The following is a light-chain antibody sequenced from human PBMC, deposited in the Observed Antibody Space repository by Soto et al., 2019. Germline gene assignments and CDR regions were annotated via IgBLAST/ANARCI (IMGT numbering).Light chain of an antibody. CDR3: QQNNRYPWT. J-gene: IGKJ1*01. CDR2: KAS. Sequence: DIQMTQSPSTLPASVGDRVTITCRASQNINNWLARYQQKPGKGPSLLIYKASNLESGVSSRFSGSGSGTEFTLTISSLQPDDIGTYYCQQNNRYPWTFGQGTKVEIK. V-gene: IGKV1-5*03. CDR1: QNINNW.